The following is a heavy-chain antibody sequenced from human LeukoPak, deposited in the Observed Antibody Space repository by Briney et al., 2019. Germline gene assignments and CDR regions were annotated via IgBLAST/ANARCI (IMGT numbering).Heavy chain of an antibody. CDR3: ATGWISDSFDY. CDR2: ISSSGSNI. D-gene: IGHD5-12*01. Sequence: GRSLRLSCAASGFTFSSYEMNWVRQAPGKVLEWVSYISSSGSNIYYADSVKGRFTLSRDNAKNSLYLQMNSLRADDTAVYYCATGWISDSFDYWGQGTLVTVSS. J-gene: IGHJ4*02. V-gene: IGHV3-48*03. CDR1: GFTFSSYE.